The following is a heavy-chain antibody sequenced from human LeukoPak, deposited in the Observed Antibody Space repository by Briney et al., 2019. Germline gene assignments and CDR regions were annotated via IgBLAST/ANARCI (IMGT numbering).Heavy chain of an antibody. V-gene: IGHV3-23*01. CDR2: ISGSGGST. CDR3: ARRSYYESTGYPFEY. Sequence: GGSLRLSCGASGFTLSSDWMRWVRQAPGKGLEWVSTISGSGGSTYYADYVKGRFTISRDNSKNTQYLQMNSLRAEDTAFYYCARRSYYESTGYPFEYCGEGALVTVSS. J-gene: IGHJ4*02. CDR1: GFTLSSDW. D-gene: IGHD3-22*01.